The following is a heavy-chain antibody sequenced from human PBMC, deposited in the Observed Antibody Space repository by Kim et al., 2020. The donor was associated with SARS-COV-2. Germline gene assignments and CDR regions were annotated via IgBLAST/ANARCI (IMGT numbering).Heavy chain of an antibody. V-gene: IGHV3-23*01. D-gene: IGHD2-21*01. J-gene: IGHJ4*02. CDR3: MKGGWGWIWDY. CDR1: GFTFTGHA. Sequence: GGSLRLSCTTSGFTFTGHAMSWVRQAPGKGLEWVSSNDGSDGTTYYVDSVKGGFSIARDDSKNTLYLHMSALRADDTANYYCMKGGWGWIWDYWGQGTLVTGSS. CDR2: NDGSDGTT.